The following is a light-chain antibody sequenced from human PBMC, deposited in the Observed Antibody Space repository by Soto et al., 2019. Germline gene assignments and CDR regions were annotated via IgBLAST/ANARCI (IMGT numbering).Light chain of an antibody. J-gene: IGLJ3*02. CDR2: NNN. Sequence: QSVLTQPPSVSGAPGQRVTIYCTGSSSNIGAGYEVHWYQQLPGTAPKRLIYNNNNRPSGVPGRFSGSKSGTSASLAITGLQAEDEADYYCQSFDSTLSGCVFGGGTQLTVL. CDR3: QSFDSTLSGCV. V-gene: IGLV1-40*01. CDR1: SSNIGAGYE.